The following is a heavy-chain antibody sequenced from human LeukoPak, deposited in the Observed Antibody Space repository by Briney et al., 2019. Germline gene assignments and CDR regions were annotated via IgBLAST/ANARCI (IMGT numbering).Heavy chain of an antibody. CDR1: GFTFSSYS. V-gene: IGHV3-21*01. CDR2: ISSRSYI. D-gene: IGHD3-10*01. J-gene: IGHJ4*02. CDR3: ARDRIRFGELYLWDY. Sequence: GGSLRLSCAASGFTFSSYSMNWVRQAPGKGLEWVSSISSRSYIYYADSVKGRFTISRDNAKNSLYLQMNSLRAEDTAVYYCARDRIRFGELYLWDYWGQGTLVTVSS.